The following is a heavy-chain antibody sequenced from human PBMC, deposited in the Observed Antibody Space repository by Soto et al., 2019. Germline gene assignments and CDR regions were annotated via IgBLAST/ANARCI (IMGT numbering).Heavy chain of an antibody. CDR1: GFSLSNARMG. Sequence: QVTLKESGPVLVKPTETLTLTCTVSGFSLSNARMGVSWIRQPPGKALEWLAHIFSKDEKSYSTSLKSRLTISKDTSKSQVVLTMTNMYPVDTATYYCARSGVYYYDSSGYYSAFDIWGQGTMVTVSS. CDR2: IFSKDEK. V-gene: IGHV2-26*01. CDR3: ARSGVYYYDSSGYYSAFDI. D-gene: IGHD3-22*01. J-gene: IGHJ3*02.